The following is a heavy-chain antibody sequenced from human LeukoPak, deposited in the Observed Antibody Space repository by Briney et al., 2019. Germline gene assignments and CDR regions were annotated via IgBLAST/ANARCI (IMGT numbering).Heavy chain of an antibody. Sequence: SETLSLTCTVSGGSIRSYYWSWIRQPPGKGLEWIGYIYFSGSTSYNPSLKSRVTISVDRSKNQLSLKLSSVTAADTAVYYCASARTSSRSWFTFDYWGQGILVTVSS. CDR2: IYFSGST. J-gene: IGHJ4*02. CDR1: GGSIRSYY. D-gene: IGHD6-13*01. CDR3: ASARTSSRSWFTFDY. V-gene: IGHV4-59*08.